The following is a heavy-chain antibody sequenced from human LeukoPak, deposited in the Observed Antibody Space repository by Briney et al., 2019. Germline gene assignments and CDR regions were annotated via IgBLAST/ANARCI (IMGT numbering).Heavy chain of an antibody. CDR2: IYHSGST. Sequence: SETLSLTCTVSGGSISSGGYYWSWIRQPPGKGLEWIGNIYHSGSTNYNPSLKSRVTISVDKSKNQFSLKLSSVTAADTAVYYCARAANWYFDLWGRGTLVTVSS. D-gene: IGHD6-13*01. J-gene: IGHJ2*01. V-gene: IGHV4-30-2*01. CDR1: GGSISSGGYY. CDR3: ARAANWYFDL.